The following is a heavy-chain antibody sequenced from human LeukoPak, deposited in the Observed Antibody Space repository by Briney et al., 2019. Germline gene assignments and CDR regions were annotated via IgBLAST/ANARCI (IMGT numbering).Heavy chain of an antibody. D-gene: IGHD6-25*01. CDR1: GGSISSSTYY. Sequence: SETLSLTCTVSGGSISSSTYYWDWIRQPPGKGLEWIGNIYYSGSANHNPSLKSRVTISRDTSKNQFSLKLTSVTTADTAVYYCARAGGVKTAALDLDYWGQGTLVTVSS. CDR3: ARAGGVKTAALDLDY. V-gene: IGHV4-61*05. J-gene: IGHJ4*02. CDR2: IYYSGSA.